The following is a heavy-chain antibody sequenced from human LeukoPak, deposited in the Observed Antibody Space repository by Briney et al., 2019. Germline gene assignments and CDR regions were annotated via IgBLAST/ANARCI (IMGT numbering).Heavy chain of an antibody. CDR3: ARGLMGITVIPAPAFDI. D-gene: IGHD3-22*01. V-gene: IGHV1-18*01. J-gene: IGHJ3*02. Sequence: GASVKVSCKVSGYTFTSYGISWVRQAPGQGLEWMGWISAYNGNTNYAQKLQGRVTMTTDTSTSTADMELRSLRSDDTAVYYCARGLMGITVIPAPAFDIWGQGTMVTVSS. CDR1: GYTFTSYG. CDR2: ISAYNGNT.